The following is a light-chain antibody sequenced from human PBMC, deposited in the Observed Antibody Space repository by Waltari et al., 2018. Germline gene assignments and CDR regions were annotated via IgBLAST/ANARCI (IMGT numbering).Light chain of an antibody. CDR3: QQYSSNPIT. CDR2: DAS. J-gene: IGKJ5*01. CDR1: RGINKY. Sequence: DVQMTQSPSSLSASVGDRVTLTFRASRGINKYLAWFLQKPGEAPKSLIYDASRLQSGVPSRFSGSGSGTDFTLTISSLQPEDFGNYYCQQYSSNPITFGQGSRLEIK. V-gene: IGKV1-16*01.